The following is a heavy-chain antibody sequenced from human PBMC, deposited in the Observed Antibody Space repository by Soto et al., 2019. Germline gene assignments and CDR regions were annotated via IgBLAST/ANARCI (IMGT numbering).Heavy chain of an antibody. D-gene: IGHD6-25*01. CDR2: MNPNNGNA. V-gene: IGHV1-8*01. CDR1: GFTFITYD. CDR3: ARRRERXGPYYLDL. Sequence: ASVKVSCKASGFTFITYDFSWVRQAAGQGLEWMGWMNPNNGNAGFAQKFRGRINMTRNTSISTAYLELSSLRSDDSAVYFCARRRERXGPYYLDLWGQGTQVTVSS. J-gene: IGHJ4*02.